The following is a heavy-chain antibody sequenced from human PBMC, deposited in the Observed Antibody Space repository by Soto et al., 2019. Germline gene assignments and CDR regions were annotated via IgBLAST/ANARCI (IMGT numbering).Heavy chain of an antibody. V-gene: IGHV3-74*01. CDR2: VNSDGDTT. Sequence: GGSLRLSCAASGFTFMNYWMHWVRQAPGKGLVWVSRVNSDGDTTYYADSVKGRFTISRDNAKNTLHLQMNSLGAEDTAVYYCASNYAYAEGYYFYGIDVWGQGTTVTVSS. CDR3: ASNYAYAEGYYFYGIDV. D-gene: IGHD3-16*01. CDR1: GFTFMNYW. J-gene: IGHJ6*02.